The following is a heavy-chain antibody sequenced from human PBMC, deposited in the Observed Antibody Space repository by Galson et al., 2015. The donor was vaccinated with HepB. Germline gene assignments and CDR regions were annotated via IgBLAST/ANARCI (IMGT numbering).Heavy chain of an antibody. D-gene: IGHD3-16*01. CDR1: GGTFSSYT. Sequence: SVKVSCKASGGTFSSYTISWVRQAPGQGLEWMGRIIPILGIANYAQKFQGRVTITADKSTSTAYMELSSLRSEDTAVYYCARAPGGGWLPRAEYFQHWGQGTLVTVSS. V-gene: IGHV1-69*02. CDR2: IIPILGIA. CDR3: ARAPGGGWLPRAEYFQH. J-gene: IGHJ1*01.